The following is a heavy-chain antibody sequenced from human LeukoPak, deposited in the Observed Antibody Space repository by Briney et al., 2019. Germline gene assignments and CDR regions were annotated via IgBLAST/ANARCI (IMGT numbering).Heavy chain of an antibody. Sequence: ASVKVSCKASGGTFSSYAISWVRQAPGQGLEWMGRIIPILGIANYAQKFQGRVTITADKSTSTAYMELSSLRFEDTAVYYCARGSIAVAGIRNRKPIDYWGQGTLVTVSS. V-gene: IGHV1-69*04. CDR1: GGTFSSYA. D-gene: IGHD6-19*01. CDR3: ARGSIAVAGIRNRKPIDY. J-gene: IGHJ4*02. CDR2: IIPILGIA.